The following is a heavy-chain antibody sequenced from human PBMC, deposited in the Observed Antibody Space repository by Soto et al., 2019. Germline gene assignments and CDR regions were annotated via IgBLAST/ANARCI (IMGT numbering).Heavy chain of an antibody. CDR2: IKFDESTT. Sequence: GGSLRLSCAASEIIFSGYGMHWVRQAPGKGLVWVSRIKFDESTTSYADSVKGRFTISRDNAKNTVYLQMNSLRAEDTGVYYCARGLRNYYGVDVWGQGTTVTFS. J-gene: IGHJ6*02. D-gene: IGHD5-12*01. CDR3: ARGLRNYYGVDV. CDR1: EIIFSGYG. V-gene: IGHV3-74*01.